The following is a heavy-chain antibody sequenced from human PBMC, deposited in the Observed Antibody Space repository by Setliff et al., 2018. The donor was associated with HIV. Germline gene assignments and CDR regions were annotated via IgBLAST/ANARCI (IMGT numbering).Heavy chain of an antibody. D-gene: IGHD6-19*01. CDR2: MFYTGSA. J-gene: IGHJ4*02. V-gene: IGHV4-39*01. CDR1: GDSISSSSYY. Sequence: KASETLSLTCTVSGDSISSSSYYWGWVRQPPGKGLEWIGTMFYTGSAYYTPSLKSRVTISVDTSKNQFSLRLSSVTAADTAIYYCARQFRYPGIAVAGIDYWGQGTLVT. CDR3: ARQFRYPGIAVAGIDY.